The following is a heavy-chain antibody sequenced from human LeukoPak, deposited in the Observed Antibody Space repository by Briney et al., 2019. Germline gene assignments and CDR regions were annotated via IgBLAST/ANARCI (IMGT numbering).Heavy chain of an antibody. CDR3: ARFGGSDTPLLYYYYYYYMDV. CDR1: GYTFTSYD. CDR2: MNPNSGNT. V-gene: IGHV1-8*01. D-gene: IGHD3-16*01. Sequence: GASVKVSCKASGYTFTSYDINWVRQATGQGLEWMGWMNPNSGNTGYAQKVQGRVTMTRNTSISTAYMELSSLRSEDTAVYYCARFGGSDTPLLYYYYYYYMDVWGKGTTVTVSS. J-gene: IGHJ6*03.